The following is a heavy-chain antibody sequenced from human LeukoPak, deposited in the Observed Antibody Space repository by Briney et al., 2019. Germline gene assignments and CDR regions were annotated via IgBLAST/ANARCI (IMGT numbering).Heavy chain of an antibody. CDR2: INPNSGGT. CDR1: GYTFTGYY. CDR3: ARDNRDYGDPLLFHFDY. Sequence: ASVNVSCKASGYTFTGYYMHWVRQAPGQGLEWMGWINPNSGGTNYAQKFQGRVTMTRDTSISTAYMELSRLRSDDTAVYYCARDNRDYGDPLLFHFDYWGQGTLVTVSS. V-gene: IGHV1-2*02. D-gene: IGHD4-17*01. J-gene: IGHJ4*02.